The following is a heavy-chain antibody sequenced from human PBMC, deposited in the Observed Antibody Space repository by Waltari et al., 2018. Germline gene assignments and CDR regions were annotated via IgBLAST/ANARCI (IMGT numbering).Heavy chain of an antibody. D-gene: IGHD3-10*01. CDR3: AREVITGWFDP. Sequence: EVQLVESGGGLVKPGGSLRLSCAASGFTFSSYSMNWVRQAPGKGLEWVSSISSSSGYIYYADSVKGRFTISRDNAKNSLYLQMNSLRAEDTAVYYCAREVITGWFDPWGQGTLVTVSS. CDR1: GFTFSSYS. CDR2: ISSSSGYI. V-gene: IGHV3-21*01. J-gene: IGHJ5*02.